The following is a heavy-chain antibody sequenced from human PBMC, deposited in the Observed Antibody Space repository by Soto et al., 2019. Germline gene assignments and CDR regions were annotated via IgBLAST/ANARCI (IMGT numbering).Heavy chain of an antibody. CDR1: GFTFSSHV. V-gene: IGHV3-30-3*01. Sequence: QEQLMESGGGVVQAGRSLRVSCVASGFTFSSHVIHWVRQAPGKGLEWVAAISKDGGYQYYTDSVKGRLTISRDNSKNTLPLQMNGLRAEDTAVYYGAREVPPGGGGLAVWGQGTTVTVSS. CDR3: AREVPPGGGGLAV. D-gene: IGHD2-15*01. J-gene: IGHJ6*02. CDR2: ISKDGGYQ.